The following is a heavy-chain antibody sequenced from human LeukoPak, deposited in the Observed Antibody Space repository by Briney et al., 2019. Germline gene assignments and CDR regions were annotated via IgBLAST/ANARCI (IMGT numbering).Heavy chain of an antibody. CDR2: IYYSGST. Sequence: SETLSLTCTVSGGSISSYYWSWIRQPPGKGLEWIGYIYYSGSTNYNPSLKSRVTISVDTSKNQFSLKLGSVTAADTAVYYCAREIAFDIWGQGTMVTVSS. CDR1: GGSISSYY. CDR3: AREIAFDI. J-gene: IGHJ3*02. V-gene: IGHV4-59*01.